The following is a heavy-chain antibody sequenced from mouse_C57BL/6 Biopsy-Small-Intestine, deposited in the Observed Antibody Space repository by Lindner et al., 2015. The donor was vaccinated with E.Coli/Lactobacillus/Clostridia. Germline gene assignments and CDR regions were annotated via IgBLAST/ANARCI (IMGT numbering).Heavy chain of an antibody. V-gene: IGHV5-17*01. D-gene: IGHD1-1*02. Sequence: VQLQESGGGLVKPGGSLKLSCAASGFTCSDYGIHWVRQAPERGLEWVAYISSGSSTIFYADTVKGRFTISRDNAKNTLFLQMTSLRSEDTAMYYCVRRWWDSHFDVWGTGTTVTVSS. CDR3: VRRWWDSHFDV. CDR1: GFTCSDYG. J-gene: IGHJ1*03. CDR2: ISSGSSTI.